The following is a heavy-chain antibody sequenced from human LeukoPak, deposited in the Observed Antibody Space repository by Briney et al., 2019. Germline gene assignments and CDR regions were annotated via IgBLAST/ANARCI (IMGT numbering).Heavy chain of an antibody. CDR3: ARDVFGYCSGGSCYYYYYMDV. CDR2: ISAYNGNT. J-gene: IGHJ6*03. D-gene: IGHD2-15*01. Sequence: ASVRVSCKASGYTFTRYGISWVRQAPGQGLEWMGWISAYNGNTNYAQKLKGRVTITTDTSTSTAYMELRSLRSDDTAVYYCARDVFGYCSGGSCYYYYYMDVWGKGTTVTVSS. CDR1: GYTFTRYG. V-gene: IGHV1-18*01.